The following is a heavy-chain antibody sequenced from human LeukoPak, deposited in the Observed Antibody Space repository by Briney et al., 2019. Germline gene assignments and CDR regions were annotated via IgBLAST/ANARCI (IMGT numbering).Heavy chain of an antibody. CDR1: GFTFGDYA. V-gene: IGHV3-9*03. Sequence: TGGSLRLSCAASGFTFGDYAMHWVRQAPGKGLEWVSGISWNSGSIGYADSVKGRFTISRDNAKNSLYLQMNSLRAEDMALYYCAKGGVRGTYYFDYWGQGTLVTVSS. CDR3: AKGGVRGTYYFDY. D-gene: IGHD3-10*01. CDR2: ISWNSGSI. J-gene: IGHJ4*02.